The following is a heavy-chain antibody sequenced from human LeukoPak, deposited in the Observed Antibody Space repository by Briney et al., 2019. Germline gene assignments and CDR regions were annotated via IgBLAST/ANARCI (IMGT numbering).Heavy chain of an antibody. CDR1: GYSISSGYY. Sequence: SETLSLTCTVSGYSISSGYYWRWIRPHPGKGLGWIGNIYYSGSTSYNPSLKSRVTISVDTSKNQFSLKLNSVTAADTAVYYCARGASNYGSFWFDPWGQGTLVTVSS. D-gene: IGHD4-11*01. CDR3: ARGASNYGSFWFDP. CDR2: IYYSGST. V-gene: IGHV4-31*03. J-gene: IGHJ5*02.